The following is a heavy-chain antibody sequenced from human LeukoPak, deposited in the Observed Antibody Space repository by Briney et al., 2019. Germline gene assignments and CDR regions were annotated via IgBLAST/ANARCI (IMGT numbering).Heavy chain of an antibody. J-gene: IGHJ4*02. D-gene: IGHD4-23*01. CDR2: IIPIFGTA. V-gene: IGHV1-69*13. CDR3: ARETVVSRTGGFDY. CDR1: GGTFSSYA. Sequence: AASVTVSCKASGGTFSSYAISWVRQAPGQGLEWMGGIIPIFGTANYAQKFQGRVTITADESTSTAYMELSSLRSEDTAVYYCARETVVSRTGGFDYWGQGTLVTVSS.